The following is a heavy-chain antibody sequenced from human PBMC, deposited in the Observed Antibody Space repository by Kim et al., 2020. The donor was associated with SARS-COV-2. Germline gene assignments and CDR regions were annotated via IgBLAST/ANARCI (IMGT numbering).Heavy chain of an antibody. Sequence: SETLSLTCAVYGGSFSGYYWSWIRQPPGKGLEWIGEINHSGSTNYNPSLKSRVTISVDTSKNQFSLKLSSVTAADTAVYYCARGRLNYGDYVSYWYFDL. D-gene: IGHD4-17*01. CDR2: INHSGST. CDR1: GGSFSGYY. CDR3: ARGRLNYGDYVSYWYFDL. V-gene: IGHV4-34*01. J-gene: IGHJ2*01.